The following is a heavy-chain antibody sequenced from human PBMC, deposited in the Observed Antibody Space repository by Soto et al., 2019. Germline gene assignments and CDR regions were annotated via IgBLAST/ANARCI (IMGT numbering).Heavy chain of an antibody. CDR3: AKGENYDILTGYYLGGYYFDY. CDR2: ISYDGSNK. CDR1: GFTFSSYG. Sequence: PGGSLRLSCAASGFTFSSYGMHWVRQAPGKGLEWVAVISYDGSNKYYADSVKGRFTISRDNSKNTLYLQMNSLRAEDTAVYYCAKGENYDILTGYYLGGYYFDYWGQGTLVTVSS. D-gene: IGHD3-9*01. V-gene: IGHV3-30*18. J-gene: IGHJ4*02.